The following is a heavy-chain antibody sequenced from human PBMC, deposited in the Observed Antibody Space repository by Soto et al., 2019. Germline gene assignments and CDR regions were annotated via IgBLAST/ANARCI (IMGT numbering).Heavy chain of an antibody. Sequence: EVQLVETGGGLINPGGSLRLSCAASGFTVDNNYMSWGRQAPVKGLEWVSIIYPGYSTYYADSVKGRFTISRDNSKNMLYLQMNSMSAEETAVYYCARAGTSSSWNYFNYWGQGTLVNVSS. J-gene: IGHJ4*02. CDR1: GFTVDNNY. CDR2: IYPGYST. V-gene: IGHV3-53*02. D-gene: IGHD6-13*01. CDR3: ARAGTSSSWNYFNY.